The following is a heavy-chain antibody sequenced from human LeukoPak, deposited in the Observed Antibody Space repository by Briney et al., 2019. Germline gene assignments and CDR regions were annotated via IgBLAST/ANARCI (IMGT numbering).Heavy chain of an antibody. Sequence: SETLSLTCAVSGGSISSSNWWSWVRQPPGKGLEWIGEIYHSGSTNYNPSLKSRVTISVDKPKNQFSLKLSSVTAADTAVYYCARVGATFFFDYWGQGTLVTVSS. CDR3: ARVGATFFFDY. CDR1: GGSISSSNW. D-gene: IGHD1-26*01. V-gene: IGHV4-4*02. CDR2: IYHSGST. J-gene: IGHJ4*02.